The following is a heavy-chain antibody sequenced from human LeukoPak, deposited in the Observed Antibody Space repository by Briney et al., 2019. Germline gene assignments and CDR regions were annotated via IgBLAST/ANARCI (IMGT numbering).Heavy chain of an antibody. CDR3: ARDSPPGVVGAIDY. CDR1: GFTFSSHW. Sequence: GGSLRLSCAASGFTFSSHWMTWIRQAPGKGLEWVASIKKDVGEKFYVDSVKGRFTISRDNAKNSLYLHMNSLRVEDTAVYYCARDSPPGVVGAIDYWGQGTLVTVSS. CDR2: IKKDVGEK. J-gene: IGHJ4*02. V-gene: IGHV3-7*01. D-gene: IGHD1-26*01.